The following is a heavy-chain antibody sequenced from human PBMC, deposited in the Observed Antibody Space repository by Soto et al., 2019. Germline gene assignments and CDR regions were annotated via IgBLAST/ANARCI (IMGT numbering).Heavy chain of an antibody. J-gene: IGHJ4*02. D-gene: IGHD6-13*01. CDR2: ISYDGSNK. CDR1: GFTFSSYG. Sequence: PGGSLRLSCAASGFTFSSYGMHWVRQAPGKGLEWVAVISYDGSNKYYADSVKGRFTISRDNSKNTLYLQMNSLRAEDTAVYYCAKEEIAAAGYFDYWGQGTLVTVSS. CDR3: AKEEIAAAGYFDY. V-gene: IGHV3-30*18.